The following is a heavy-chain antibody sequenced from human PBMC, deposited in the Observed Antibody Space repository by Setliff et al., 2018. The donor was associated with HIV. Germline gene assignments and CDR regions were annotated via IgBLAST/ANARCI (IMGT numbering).Heavy chain of an antibody. CDR2: IYYSGST. J-gene: IGHJ4*02. V-gene: IGHV4-39*01. CDR3: PRHSPSDY. CDR1: GGSISSSSYY. Sequence: PSETLSLTCTVSGGSISSSSYYWGWIRQPPGKGLEWIGNIYYSGSTSYNPSLKSRVTISVDTAKNQFSLKLSSVTAADTAVYYCPRHSPSDYWGQGTLVTVSS.